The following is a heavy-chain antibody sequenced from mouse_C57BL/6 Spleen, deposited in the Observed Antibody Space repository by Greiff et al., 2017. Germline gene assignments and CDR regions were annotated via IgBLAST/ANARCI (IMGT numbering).Heavy chain of an antibody. CDR2: IYPGDGDT. CDR3: ARSGIYYTTWFAY. CDR1: GYAFSSYW. J-gene: IGHJ3*01. Sequence: QVQLKQSGAELVKPGASVKISCKASGYAFSSYWMNWVKQRPGKGLEWIGQIYPGDGDTNYNGKFKGKATLTADKSSSTAYMQLSSLTSEDSAVYFCARSGIYYTTWFAYWGQGTLVTVSA. V-gene: IGHV1-80*01. D-gene: IGHD2-1*01.